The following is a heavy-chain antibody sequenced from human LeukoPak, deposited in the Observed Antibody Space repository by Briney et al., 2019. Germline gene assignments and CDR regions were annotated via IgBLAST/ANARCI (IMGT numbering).Heavy chain of an antibody. V-gene: IGHV3-74*01. CDR2: IDDDGSDT. Sequence: GGSLRLSRAASGFTFSNYWMHWVRQVPGKGLVWVSRIDDDGSDTTYADSVKGRFTISRDNAKNTLYLQMNSLRVEDTAVYYCARVRYCITTSCTKAYFDSWGQGTLVTVSS. D-gene: IGHD2-2*01. J-gene: IGHJ4*02. CDR3: ARVRYCITTSCTKAYFDS. CDR1: GFTFSNYW.